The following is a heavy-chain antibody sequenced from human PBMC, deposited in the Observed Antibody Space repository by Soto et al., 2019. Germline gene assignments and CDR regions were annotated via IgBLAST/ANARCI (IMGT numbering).Heavy chain of an antibody. CDR2: IIPIFGTA. Sequence: SVKVSCKASGGTFSSYAISWVRQAPGQGLEWMGGIIPIFGTANYAQKFQGRVTITADESTSTAYVELSSLRSEDTAVYYCARVALAVAGTNYYYYGMDVWGQGTTVTVSS. CDR3: ARVALAVAGTNYYYYGMDV. V-gene: IGHV1-69*13. CDR1: GGTFSSYA. D-gene: IGHD6-19*01. J-gene: IGHJ6*02.